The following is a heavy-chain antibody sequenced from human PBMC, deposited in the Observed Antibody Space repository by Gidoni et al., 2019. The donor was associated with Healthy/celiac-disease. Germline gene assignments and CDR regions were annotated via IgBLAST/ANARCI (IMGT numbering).Heavy chain of an antibody. J-gene: IGHJ3*02. V-gene: IGHV3-33*01. CDR3: ARTYYYDSSGYDAFDI. D-gene: IGHD3-22*01. CDR1: GFTFSSYG. Sequence: QVQLVESGGGVVQPGRSLRISCAASGFTFSSYGMHWVRQAPGKGLEWVAVIWYDGSNKYYADSVKGRFTISRDNSKNTLYLQMNSLRAEDTAVYYCARTYYYDSSGYDAFDIWGQGTMVTVSS. CDR2: IWYDGSNK.